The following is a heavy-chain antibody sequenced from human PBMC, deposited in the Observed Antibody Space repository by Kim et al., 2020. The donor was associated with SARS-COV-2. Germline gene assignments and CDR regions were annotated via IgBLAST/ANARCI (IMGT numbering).Heavy chain of an antibody. Sequence: SETLSLTCTVSGGSVSSGSYYWSWIRQPPGKGLEWIGYIYYSGSTNYNPSLKSRVTISVDTSKNQFSLKLSSVTAADTAVYYCASVDTAMVSLDYWGQGTLVTVSS. CDR1: GGSVSSGSYY. J-gene: IGHJ4*02. CDR2: IYYSGST. D-gene: IGHD5-18*01. CDR3: ASVDTAMVSLDY. V-gene: IGHV4-61*01.